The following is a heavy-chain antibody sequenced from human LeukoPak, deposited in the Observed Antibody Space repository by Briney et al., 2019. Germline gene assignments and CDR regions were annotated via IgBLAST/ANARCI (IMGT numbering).Heavy chain of an antibody. CDR2: IKQDGSEK. CDR3: ARDLYHENYYYPYMDV. V-gene: IGHV3-7*01. Sequence: SGGSLRLSCAASGFTFSSYGMHWVRQAPGKGLEWVANIKQDGSEKYYVDSVKGRFTISRDNAKNSLYLQMNSLRVEDTAVYYFARDLYHENYYYPYMDVWAKGPRSPSP. D-gene: IGHD2-2*01. CDR1: GFTFSSYG. J-gene: IGHJ6*03.